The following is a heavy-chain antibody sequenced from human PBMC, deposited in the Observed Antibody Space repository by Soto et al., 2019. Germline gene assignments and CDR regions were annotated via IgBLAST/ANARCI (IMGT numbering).Heavy chain of an antibody. Sequence: SETLSLTCSVFGGSISSYYWSWIRQSAGKGLEWIGRIQNSGNAYYNPSLEGRVTISEDTSKNQFSLKVSSVTAADTAVYYCARDGTSSYGLDVWGQGTTVTVSS. J-gene: IGHJ6*02. CDR3: ARDGTSSYGLDV. V-gene: IGHV4-4*07. CDR2: IQNSGNA. D-gene: IGHD2-2*01. CDR1: GGSISSYY.